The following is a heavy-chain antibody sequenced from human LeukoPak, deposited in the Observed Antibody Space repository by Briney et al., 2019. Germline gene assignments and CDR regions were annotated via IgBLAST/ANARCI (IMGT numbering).Heavy chain of an antibody. CDR1: GGTFSSYA. D-gene: IGHD3-9*01. V-gene: IGHV1-69*13. CDR3: ARGAGGYFDPTAYGSMDV. CDR2: IIPIFGTA. Sequence: ASVNVSCKASGGTFSSYAISWVRQAPGQGLEWMGGIIPIFGTANYAQKFQGRVTITADESTSTAYMELSSLRSEDTAVYYCARGAGGYFDPTAYGSMDVWGQGTTVTVSS. J-gene: IGHJ6*02.